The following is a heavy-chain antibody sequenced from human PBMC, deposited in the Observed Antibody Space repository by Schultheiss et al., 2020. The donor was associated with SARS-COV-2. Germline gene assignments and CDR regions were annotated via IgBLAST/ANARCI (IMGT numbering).Heavy chain of an antibody. CDR1: GYTFTSYD. Sequence: ASVKVSCKASGYTFTSYDINWVRQATGQGLEWMGWMNPNSGNTGYAQKFQGRVTITRDTSASTAYMELSSLRSEDTAVYYCARERGYVWGTNEDAYFDYWGQGTLVTVSS. CDR2: MNPNSGNT. CDR3: ARERGYVWGTNEDAYFDY. V-gene: IGHV1-8*03. D-gene: IGHD3-16*01. J-gene: IGHJ4*02.